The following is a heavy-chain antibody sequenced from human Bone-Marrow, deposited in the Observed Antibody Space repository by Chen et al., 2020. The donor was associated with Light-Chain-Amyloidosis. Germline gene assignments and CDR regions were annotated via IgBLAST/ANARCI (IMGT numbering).Heavy chain of an antibody. D-gene: IGHD1-26*01. Sequence: QVQMVESGGGVVQPGGSLRLSCAASGFTFSSYGMHWVRQAPGKGLEWVAFIRYDESNKYYADSVKGRFTISRDKSKNTLYLQMNSLRAEDTAVYYCAKGGSGLVGYWGQRTLVTVSS. J-gene: IGHJ4*02. CDR3: AKGGSGLVGY. V-gene: IGHV3-30*02. CDR1: GFTFSSYG. CDR2: IRYDESNK.